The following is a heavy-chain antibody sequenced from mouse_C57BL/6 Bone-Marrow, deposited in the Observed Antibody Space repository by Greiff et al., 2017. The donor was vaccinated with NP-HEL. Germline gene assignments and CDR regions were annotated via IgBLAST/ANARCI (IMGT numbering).Heavy chain of an antibody. Sequence: VQLKESGGGLVQPGGSLSLSCAASGFTFTDYYMSWVRQPPGKALEWLGFIRNKANGYTTEYSASVKGRFTISRDNSQSILYLQMNALRAEDSATYYCARSPAYSERSFDYWGQGTTLTVSS. J-gene: IGHJ2*01. D-gene: IGHD2-10*01. CDR3: ARSPAYSERSFDY. V-gene: IGHV7-3*01. CDR1: GFTFTDYY. CDR2: IRNKANGYTT.